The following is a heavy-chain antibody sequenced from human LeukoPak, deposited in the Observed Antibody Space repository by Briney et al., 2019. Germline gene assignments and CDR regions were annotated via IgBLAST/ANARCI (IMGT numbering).Heavy chain of an antibody. CDR2: IYYSGST. D-gene: IGHD3-16*02. CDR1: GGSISSGGYY. J-gene: IGHJ4*02. Sequence: PSETPSLTCTVSGGSISSGGYYWSWIRQHPGKGLEWIGYIYYSGSTYYNPSLKSRVTISVDTSKNQFSLKLNSVTAADTAVFYCARAITFGGVIVTYYFDYWGQGTLVTVSS. V-gene: IGHV4-31*03. CDR3: ARAITFGGVIVTYYFDY.